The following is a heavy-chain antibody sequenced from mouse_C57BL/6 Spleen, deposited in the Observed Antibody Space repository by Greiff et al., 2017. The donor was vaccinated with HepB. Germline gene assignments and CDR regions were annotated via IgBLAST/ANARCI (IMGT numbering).Heavy chain of an antibody. J-gene: IGHJ4*01. Sequence: VQLQQSGAELVKPGASVKLSCKASGYTFTSYWMHWVKQRPGQGLEWIGMIHPNSGSTNYNEKFKSKATLTVDKSSSTAYMQLSRLTSEDSAVYYCARGRDSSGPYYYAMDYWGQGTSVTVSS. CDR2: IHPNSGST. V-gene: IGHV1-64*01. CDR1: GYTFTSYW. D-gene: IGHD3-2*02. CDR3: ARGRDSSGPYYYAMDY.